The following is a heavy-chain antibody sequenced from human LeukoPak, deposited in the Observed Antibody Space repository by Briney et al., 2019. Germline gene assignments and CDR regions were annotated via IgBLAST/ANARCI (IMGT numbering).Heavy chain of an antibody. D-gene: IGHD4-17*01. CDR3: ARDNGDYVWSGCWTH. Sequence: GGSLRLSCAASGFTFSSYSMNWVRQAPGKGLEWVSCISSSSSYIYYADSVKSRFTISRDNARNSLYLQINSLRAEDTAVYYCARDNGDYVWSGCWTHWGQGTLVTVSS. J-gene: IGHJ4*02. CDR1: GFTFSSYS. V-gene: IGHV3-21*01. CDR2: ISSSSSYI.